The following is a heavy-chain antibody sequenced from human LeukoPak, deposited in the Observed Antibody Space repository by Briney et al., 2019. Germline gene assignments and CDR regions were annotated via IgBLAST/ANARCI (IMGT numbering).Heavy chain of an antibody. V-gene: IGHV1-8*03. CDR2: MNPNSGNT. J-gene: IGHJ6*03. CDR3: ARGYSGYGLIGYYYYYYMDV. CDR1: GYTFTSYD. Sequence: VASVKVSCKASGYTFTSYDINWVRQATGQGLEWMGWMNPNSGNTGYAQKFQGRVTITRNTSISTAYMELSSLRSEDTAVYYCARGYSGYGLIGYYYYYYMDVWGKGTTVTVSS. D-gene: IGHD5-12*01.